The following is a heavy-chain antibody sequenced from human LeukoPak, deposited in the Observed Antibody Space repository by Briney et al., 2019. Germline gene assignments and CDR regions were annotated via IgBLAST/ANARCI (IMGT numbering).Heavy chain of an antibody. Sequence: ASVKVSCKASGYTFTSYDINWVRQATGQGLEWMGWMNRNSGNTGYAQKFQGRVTMTRNKSIRTAYMELRSARSAATAVYYCARRGWYDYWGQGTLVTVSS. CDR1: GYTFTSYD. CDR2: MNRNSGNT. CDR3: ARRGWYDY. V-gene: IGHV1-8*01. D-gene: IGHD2-15*01. J-gene: IGHJ4*02.